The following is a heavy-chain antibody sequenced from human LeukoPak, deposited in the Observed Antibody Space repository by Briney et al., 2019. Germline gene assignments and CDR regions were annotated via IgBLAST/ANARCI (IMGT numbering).Heavy chain of an antibody. CDR2: INHSGYT. D-gene: IGHD4-11*01. CDR1: VVSFDDYY. Sequence: SETLSLTCAVSVVSFDDYYWSWVRQTPGKGLEWIGEINHSGYTNDNPSLKSRVTLPIDTSRKQFSLNLRSVTVADAGIYFCTRMTRGHDYWGQGTQVTVSS. V-gene: IGHV4-34*01. CDR3: TRMTRGHDY. J-gene: IGHJ4*02.